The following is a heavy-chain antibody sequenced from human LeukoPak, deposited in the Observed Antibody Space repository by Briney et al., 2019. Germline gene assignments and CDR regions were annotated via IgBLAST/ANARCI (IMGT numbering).Heavy chain of an antibody. CDR3: ARGPPNWGYDY. CDR2: MSPNSGDT. V-gene: IGHV1-8*01. D-gene: IGHD7-27*01. CDR1: GYTFTSYD. Sequence: ASVKVSCKASGYTFTSYDFNWVRQATGQRPEWMGWMSPNSGDTGYALKFQDRVTMTRNTFISTAYMELSSLRSDDTAVYYCARGPPNWGYDYWGPGTLVTVSS. J-gene: IGHJ4*02.